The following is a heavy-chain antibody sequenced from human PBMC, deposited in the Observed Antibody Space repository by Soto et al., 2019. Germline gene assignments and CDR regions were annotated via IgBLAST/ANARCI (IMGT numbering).Heavy chain of an antibody. V-gene: IGHV3-48*01. Sequence: PGGSLRLSCAASGFTFSSYSMNWVRQAPGKGLEWVSYISSSSSTIYYADSVKGRFTISRDNAKNSLYLQMNSLRAEDTAVYYCASGGDYYYYYMDVWGKGTTVTVSS. CDR2: ISSSSSTI. CDR1: GFTFSSYS. J-gene: IGHJ6*03. CDR3: ASGGDYYYYYMDV. D-gene: IGHD3-10*01.